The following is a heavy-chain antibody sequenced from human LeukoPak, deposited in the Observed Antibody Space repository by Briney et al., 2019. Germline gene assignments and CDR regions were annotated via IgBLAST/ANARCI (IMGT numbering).Heavy chain of an antibody. CDR3: ARGGCHSASCFDY. CDR2: IGTAGDT. Sequence: GGSLRLSCAASGCALSGYDMQWVRQPAGKGLEWVSAIGTAGDTYYPGSVKGRFTISREDAESSLYLQMNNLRAGDSAIYYCARGGCHSASCFDYWGQGTLVTVSS. V-gene: IGHV3-13*01. J-gene: IGHJ4*02. D-gene: IGHD1-26*01. CDR1: GCALSGYD.